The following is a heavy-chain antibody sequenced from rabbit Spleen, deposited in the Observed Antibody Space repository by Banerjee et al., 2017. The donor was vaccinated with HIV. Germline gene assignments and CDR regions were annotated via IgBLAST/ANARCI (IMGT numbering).Heavy chain of an antibody. D-gene: IGHD1-1*01. Sequence: QLKESGGGLVQPGGSLKLSCKASGFDFSTYYMSWVRQAPGKGLEWIGYIDPIFGTTYYASWVNGRFTISSHNAQNTLYLSLNSLTAADTATYFCARDPAYASSSGYNIPNLWDPGTLVTVS. CDR2: IDPIFGTT. J-gene: IGHJ4*01. CDR3: ARDPAYASSSGYNIPNL. CDR1: GFDFSTYY. V-gene: IGHV1S7*01.